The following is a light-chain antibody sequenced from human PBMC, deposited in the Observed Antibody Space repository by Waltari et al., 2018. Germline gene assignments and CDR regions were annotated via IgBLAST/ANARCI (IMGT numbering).Light chain of an antibody. CDR2: GAS. V-gene: IGKV3-15*01. CDR1: QSVSIN. J-gene: IGKJ2*01. CDR3: QQYNNWPPMYT. Sequence: EIVMTQSPATLSVSPGERATLSCRASQSVSINLAWYQQKPGQAPRLLIYGASTRATGIPARFSGSGSGTEFTLTISSMQSEDFAVYYCQQYNNWPPMYTFGQGTKLEIK.